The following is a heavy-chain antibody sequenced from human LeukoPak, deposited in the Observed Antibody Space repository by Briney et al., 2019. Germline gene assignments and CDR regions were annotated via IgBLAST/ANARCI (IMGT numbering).Heavy chain of an antibody. CDR1: GYSIRSGYY. Sequence: SETLPLTCTVSGYSIRSGYYWGWIRPSPGKGLEWIGSIYHSGSTYYNPSLKSRVTISVDMSKDQFSLKLSSVTAADTAVYYCARRVVGATNWFDPWGQGTLVTVPS. D-gene: IGHD1-26*01. CDR2: IYHSGST. V-gene: IGHV4-38-2*02. CDR3: ARRVVGATNWFDP. J-gene: IGHJ5*02.